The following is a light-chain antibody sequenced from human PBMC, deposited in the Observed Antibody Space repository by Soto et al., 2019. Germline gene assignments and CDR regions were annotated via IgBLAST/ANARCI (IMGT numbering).Light chain of an antibody. CDR3: QQYGSTPLT. Sequence: EIVLTQSPDTLSLSPGERATLSCRASQSVRNNYLAWYQQKPGQAPRFLIYDASSRATGIPDRFSGSGSGTDFTLTISRPEHEDFAVYYCQQYGSTPLTFGGGTKVDIE. CDR1: QSVRNNY. CDR2: DAS. V-gene: IGKV3-20*01. J-gene: IGKJ4*01.